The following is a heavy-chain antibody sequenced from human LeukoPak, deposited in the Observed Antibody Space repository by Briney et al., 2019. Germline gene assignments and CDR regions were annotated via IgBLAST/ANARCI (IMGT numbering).Heavy chain of an antibody. Sequence: GGSLRLSCAASGFTFSSYEMNWVRQAPGKGLEWVSYISSSSSTIYYAYSVKGRFTISRDNAKNSLYLQMNSLRAEDTAVYYCARDPTGSFYYYYMDVWGKGTTVTVSS. J-gene: IGHJ6*03. D-gene: IGHD3-16*02. CDR2: ISSSSSTI. V-gene: IGHV3-48*01. CDR1: GFTFSSYE. CDR3: ARDPTGSFYYYYMDV.